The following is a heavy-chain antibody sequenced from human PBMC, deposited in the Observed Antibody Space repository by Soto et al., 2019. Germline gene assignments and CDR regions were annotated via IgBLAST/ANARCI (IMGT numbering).Heavy chain of an antibody. J-gene: IGHJ3*02. CDR2: IKSKTDGGTT. CDR3: TTEGQWLVLSRAFDI. CDR1: GFTFSNAW. Sequence: EVQLVESGGGLVKPGGSLRLSCAASGFTFSNAWMSWVRQAPGKGLEWVGRIKSKTDGGTTDYAAPVKGRFTISRDDSKNTLYLQMNSLKTEDTAVYYCTTEGQWLVLSRAFDIWGQGTMVTVSS. V-gene: IGHV3-15*01. D-gene: IGHD6-19*01.